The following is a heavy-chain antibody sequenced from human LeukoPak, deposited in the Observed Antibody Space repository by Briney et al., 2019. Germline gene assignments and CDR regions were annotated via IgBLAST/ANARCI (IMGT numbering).Heavy chain of an antibody. CDR3: AKEPDSASSSWYPY. CDR1: GLTFSSYG. CDR2: IRYDGSNK. Sequence: GGSLRLSCAASGLTFSSYGMHWVRQAPGKGLEWVAFIRYDGSNKYYADSVKGRFTISRDNSKNTLYLQMNSLRAEDTAVYYCAKEPDSASSSWYPYWGQGTLVTVSS. J-gene: IGHJ4*02. D-gene: IGHD6-13*01. V-gene: IGHV3-30*02.